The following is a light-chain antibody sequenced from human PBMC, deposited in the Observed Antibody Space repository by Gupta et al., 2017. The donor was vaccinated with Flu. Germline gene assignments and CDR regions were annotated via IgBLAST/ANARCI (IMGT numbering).Light chain of an antibody. CDR2: DAS. Sequence: DIQLTQSPSSLSASVGDRVTITCQASHDIQKYLNWYQQKPGKAPELLIYDASKGEIGVPSRFSGSGAATDFTFTSRRRQAEDFANYYEQQDHTLFLFGRGTKVEIK. V-gene: IGKV1-33*01. CDR3: QQDHTLFL. J-gene: IGKJ1*01. CDR1: HDIQKY.